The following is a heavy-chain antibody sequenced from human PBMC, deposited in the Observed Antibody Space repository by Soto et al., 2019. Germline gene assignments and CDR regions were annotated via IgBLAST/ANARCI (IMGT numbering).Heavy chain of an antibody. J-gene: IGHJ4*02. D-gene: IGHD6-13*01. Sequence: SVTMSLTCAVYDGYFRGYYWSWIRQKQGKGLEWIGEINHSGSTNYNPFLKSRVTISVDMSKNQFSLKLSSVTAADTAVYYCVRGGRQQLIPTPISYKIDYWGQGTLVTVSS. V-gene: IGHV4-34*01. CDR2: INHSGST. CDR1: DGYFRGYY. CDR3: VRGGRQQLIPTPISYKIDY.